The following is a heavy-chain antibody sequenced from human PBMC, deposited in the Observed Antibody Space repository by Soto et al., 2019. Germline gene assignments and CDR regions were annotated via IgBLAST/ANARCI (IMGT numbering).Heavy chain of an antibody. D-gene: IGHD3-10*01. CDR2: ILHDGNNK. CDR3: ARDDEGGSYCDLGY. J-gene: IGHJ4*02. CDR1: GFTFSNYI. V-gene: IGHV3-30-3*01. Sequence: QVQLVESGGGVVQPGRSLRLSCAASGFTFSNYIMHWVRQAPGKGLEWVAIILHDGNNKYYADSVKGRFTISRDKSKNTLYLQMNSMRTADTAIYYCARDDEGGSYCDLGYWGQGTLVTVSS.